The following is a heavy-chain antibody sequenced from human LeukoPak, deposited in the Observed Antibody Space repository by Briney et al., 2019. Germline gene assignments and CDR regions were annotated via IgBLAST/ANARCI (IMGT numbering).Heavy chain of an antibody. Sequence: GGSLRLSCAASGFTFSSYGMHWVRQAPGKGLEWVSAISGSGGSTYYADSVKGRFTISRDNSKNTLYLQMNSLRAEDTAVYYCAKDYYYGSGTPPNWFDPWGQGTLVTVSS. CDR3: AKDYYYGSGTPPNWFDP. CDR2: ISGSGGST. J-gene: IGHJ5*02. V-gene: IGHV3-23*01. D-gene: IGHD3-10*01. CDR1: GFTFSSYG.